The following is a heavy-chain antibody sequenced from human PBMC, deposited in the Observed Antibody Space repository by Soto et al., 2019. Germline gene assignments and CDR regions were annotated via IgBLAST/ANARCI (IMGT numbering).Heavy chain of an antibody. Sequence: SQTLSLTCTVSGVSLSSGYYSWSWIRQPPGKGLEWTAYVCHSWRTYYNPSLKRRGTITLGTSQKQFSLELRSVTAAETAVYFCGRLESRWYVDDWGQGTQVTVSS. CDR2: VCHSWRT. V-gene: IGHV4-30-4*01. CDR3: GRLESRWYVDD. CDR1: GVSLSSGYYS. D-gene: IGHD6-13*01. J-gene: IGHJ4*02.